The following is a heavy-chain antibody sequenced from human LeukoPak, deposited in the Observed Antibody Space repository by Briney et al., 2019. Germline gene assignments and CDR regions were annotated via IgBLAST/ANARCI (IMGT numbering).Heavy chain of an antibody. J-gene: IGHJ6*03. Sequence: PSETLSLTCTVSGGSISSGSYYWNWIRQPAGKGLEWIGRIYSSGSTNYNPSLKSRVTISVDTSKNQVSLKLSSVTAADTAVYYCARGRILRIAKYYMDVWGKGTTVTISS. CDR2: IYSSGST. D-gene: IGHD2-15*01. CDR1: GGSISSGSYY. CDR3: ARGRILRIAKYYMDV. V-gene: IGHV4-61*02.